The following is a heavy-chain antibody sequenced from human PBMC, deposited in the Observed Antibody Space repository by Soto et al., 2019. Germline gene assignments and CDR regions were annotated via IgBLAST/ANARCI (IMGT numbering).Heavy chain of an antibody. CDR1: GFTFSSYG. V-gene: IGHV3-33*01. Sequence: GGSPRLSCAASGFTFSSYGMHWVRQAPGKGLEWVAVIWYDGSNKYYADSVKGRFTISRDNSKNTLYLQMNSLRAEDTAVYYCARDAHGSGNPLYYFDYWGQGTLVTVSS. J-gene: IGHJ4*02. CDR3: ARDAHGSGNPLYYFDY. CDR2: IWYDGSNK. D-gene: IGHD3-10*01.